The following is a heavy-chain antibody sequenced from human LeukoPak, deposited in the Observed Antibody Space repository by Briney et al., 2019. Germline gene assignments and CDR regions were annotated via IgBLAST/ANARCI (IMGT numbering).Heavy chain of an antibody. CDR1: GFTFSSYA. D-gene: IGHD3-22*01. Sequence: GGSLRLSCAASGFTFSSYAMHWVRQAPGKGLEWVSAISGGGGSTYYADSVKGRFTISRDNSKNTLFLQMNSLRAEDTAVYYCAKDRLGSSGYYYVDYWGQGTLVTVSS. CDR2: ISGGGGST. CDR3: AKDRLGSSGYYYVDY. V-gene: IGHV3-23*01. J-gene: IGHJ4*02.